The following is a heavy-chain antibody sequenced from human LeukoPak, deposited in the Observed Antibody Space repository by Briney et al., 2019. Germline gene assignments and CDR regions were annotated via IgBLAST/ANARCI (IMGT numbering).Heavy chain of an antibody. CDR3: VRLMGSGWFDP. CDR2: IYSGGNT. V-gene: IGHV3-53*04. J-gene: IGHJ5*02. D-gene: IGHD1-26*01. CDR1: GFTVSSSP. Sequence: GGSLRLSCAASGFTVSSSPINWVRQAPGRGLEWVSVIYSGGNTFYADSVKGRFTISRHNSENTLYLQMNSLSAEDTAVYYCVRLMGSGWFDPWGQGTLVTVFS.